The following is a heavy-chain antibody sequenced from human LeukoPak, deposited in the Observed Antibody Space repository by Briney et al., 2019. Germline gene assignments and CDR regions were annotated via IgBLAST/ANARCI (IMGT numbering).Heavy chain of an antibody. J-gene: IGHJ3*02. Sequence: ASVKVSGRVSGYSLSDLSIHWVRHVPGKGLEWMGGFEPEEGEHGETIYAQKFEGRLTLTEDTATDTAYMELVSLTSADTAVYYCATDRLEIYALHIWGQGTVVTVSS. V-gene: IGHV1-24*01. CDR3: ATDRLEIYALHI. CDR2: FEPEEGEHGET. CDR1: GYSLSDLS. D-gene: IGHD1-1*01.